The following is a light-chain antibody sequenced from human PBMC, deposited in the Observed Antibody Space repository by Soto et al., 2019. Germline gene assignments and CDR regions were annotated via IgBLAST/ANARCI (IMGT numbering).Light chain of an antibody. CDR2: AAF. V-gene: IGKV1-39*01. CDR3: QESYSNPYT. J-gene: IGKJ2*01. Sequence: DIQMTQSPSSLSASIGDRVTITCRASQSITTYLNWYKQKPGKAPNLLIHAAFSLQSGGPSRVSGSGSVTDFTLTISSLKPEDFATYYCQESYSNPYTIGQGTLLAI. CDR1: QSITTY.